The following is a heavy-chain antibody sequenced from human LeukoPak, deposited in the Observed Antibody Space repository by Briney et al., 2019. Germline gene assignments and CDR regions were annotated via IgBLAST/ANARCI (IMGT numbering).Heavy chain of an antibody. Sequence: GGSLRLSCAASGFTFDDYAMHWVRQAPGKGLEWVSGISWNSGSIGYADSVKGRFTISRDNAKNSLYLQVNSLRAEDMALYYCAKGKYSYGYVRYFDYWGQGTLVTVSS. CDR1: GFTFDDYA. D-gene: IGHD5-18*01. V-gene: IGHV3-9*03. CDR2: ISWNSGSI. J-gene: IGHJ4*02. CDR3: AKGKYSYGYVRYFDY.